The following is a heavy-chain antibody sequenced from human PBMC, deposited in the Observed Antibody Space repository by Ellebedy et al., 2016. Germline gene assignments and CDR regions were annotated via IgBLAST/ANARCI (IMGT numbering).Heavy chain of an antibody. CDR2: FYSSERTP. D-gene: IGHD3-16*01. Sequence: GESLKISXEASGYKFRNYYIVWLRQKPGKALEWMAFFYSSERTPIYTPSFQGQVTMSADTSKSTAFLYLSSLKASDSAKYFCARADVALTLGGVDTPADFFDLWGRGALVTVSS. CDR1: GYKFRNYY. V-gene: IGHV5-51*01. CDR3: ARADVALTLGGVDTPADFFDL. J-gene: IGHJ2*01.